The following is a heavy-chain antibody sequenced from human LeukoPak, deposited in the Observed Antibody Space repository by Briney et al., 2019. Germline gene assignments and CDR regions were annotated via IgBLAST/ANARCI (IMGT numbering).Heavy chain of an antibody. J-gene: IGHJ6*02. D-gene: IGHD2-2*02. Sequence: SVKVSCKASGGTFSSYAISWVRQAPGQGLEWMGRIIPILGIANYAQKFQGRVTITADKSTSTAYMELSSLRSEDTAVYYCARVIVVVPAAIVHYYYGMDVWGQGTTVAVSS. V-gene: IGHV1-69*04. CDR1: GGTFSSYA. CDR2: IIPILGIA. CDR3: ARVIVVVPAAIVHYYYGMDV.